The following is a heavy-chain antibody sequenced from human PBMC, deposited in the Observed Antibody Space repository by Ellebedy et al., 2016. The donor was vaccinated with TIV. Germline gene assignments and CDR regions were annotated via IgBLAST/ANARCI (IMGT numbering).Heavy chain of an antibody. CDR1: GFTFSNAW. J-gene: IGHJ4*02. V-gene: IGHV3-15*01. D-gene: IGHD5-18*01. CDR3: TTVYRYNYDSV. CDR2: IKSKTDGWAA. Sequence: PGGSLRLSCAASGFTFSNAWMNWVRQAPGKGLEWVGRIKSKTDGWAADYAAPVKSRFTISRDDSKTTLYRQMNSLKTEDTAVYFCTTVYRYNYDSVWGQGTLVTVSS.